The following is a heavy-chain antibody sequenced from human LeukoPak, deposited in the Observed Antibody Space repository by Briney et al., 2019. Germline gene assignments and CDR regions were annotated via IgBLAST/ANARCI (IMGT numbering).Heavy chain of an antibody. CDR1: GFIVSRNY. CDR2: IFTGGST. CDR3: ARGADDYGDYTYDY. V-gene: IGHV3-53*01. Sequence: GGSLRLSCAASGFIVSRNYMSWVRQAPGKGLEWVSVIFTGGSTYYADSVKGRFTISRDNSKNTLYLQMNSLRAEDTAVYYCARGADDYGDYTYDYWGQGTLVTVSS. J-gene: IGHJ4*02. D-gene: IGHD4-17*01.